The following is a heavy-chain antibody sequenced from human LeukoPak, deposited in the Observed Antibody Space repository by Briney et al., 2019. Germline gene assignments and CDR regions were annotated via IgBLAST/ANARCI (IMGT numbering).Heavy chain of an antibody. D-gene: IGHD6-13*01. CDR2: IYSGGST. Sequence: PGGSLRLSCAASEFTVRDNYMRWVRQAPGKGLEWVSVIYSGGSTYYADSVKGRFTTSRDNSKNTLYLQMNSLRAEDTAVYYCAREYSSSWSYCDSWGQGTLVTVSS. V-gene: IGHV3-53*01. CDR3: AREYSSSWSYCDS. J-gene: IGHJ4*02. CDR1: EFTVRDNY.